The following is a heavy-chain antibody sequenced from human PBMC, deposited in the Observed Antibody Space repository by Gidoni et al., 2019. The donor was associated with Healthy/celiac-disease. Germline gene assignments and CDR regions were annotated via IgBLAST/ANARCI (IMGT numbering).Heavy chain of an antibody. V-gene: IGHV3-30*18. CDR3: AKINPITMVRGVIDY. CDR2: ISYDGSNK. D-gene: IGHD3-10*01. CDR1: GFTFSSYG. J-gene: IGHJ4*02. Sequence: QVQLVESGGGVVQPGRSLRLSCAACGFTFSSYGMHWVRQAPGKGLEWVAVISYDGSNKYYADSVKGRFTISRDNSKNTLYLQMNSLRAEDTAVYYCAKINPITMVRGVIDYWGQGTLVTVSS.